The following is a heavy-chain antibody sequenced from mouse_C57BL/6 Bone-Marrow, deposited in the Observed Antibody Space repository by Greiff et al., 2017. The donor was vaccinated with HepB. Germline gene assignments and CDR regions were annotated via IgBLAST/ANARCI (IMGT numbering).Heavy chain of an antibody. V-gene: IGHV1-62-2*01. CDR3: ARREDEQLRLRWFAY. CDR1: GYTFTEYT. D-gene: IGHD3-2*02. Sequence: VTLVESGAELVKPGASVELSCKASGYTFTEYTIHWVKQRSGQGLEWIGWFYPGSGSIKYNEKFKDKATLTADKSSSTVYMERSRLTSEASAVYVCARREDEQLRLRWFAYWGQGTLVTVSA. J-gene: IGHJ3*01. CDR2: FYPGSGSI.